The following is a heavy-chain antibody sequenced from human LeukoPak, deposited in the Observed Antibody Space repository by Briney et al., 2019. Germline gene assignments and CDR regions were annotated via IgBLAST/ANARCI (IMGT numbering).Heavy chain of an antibody. CDR1: GGSITSTNW. Sequence: PSETLSLTCGVSGGSITSTNWWSWVRQPPGQGLEWIGEVSLSGLTNYNPSLSSRIIMALDTSKNHLSLHLTSVTAADTAVYYCSRENGAFSPFGYWGQGYLVTVLS. V-gene: IGHV4-4*02. CDR3: SRENGAFSPFGY. J-gene: IGHJ4*02. CDR2: VSLSGLT. D-gene: IGHD2-8*01.